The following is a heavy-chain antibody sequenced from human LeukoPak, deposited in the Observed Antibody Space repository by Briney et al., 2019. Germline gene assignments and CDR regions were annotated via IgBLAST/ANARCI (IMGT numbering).Heavy chain of an antibody. D-gene: IGHD3-10*01. CDR2: TYYRSKWNN. Sequence: SQTLSLTCAISGDSVSNNSAAWIWIRQSPSRGLEWLGRTYYRSKWNNDYAVSVKSRIIINPDTSKNQFSLQLISVTPEDTAVYYCAREASRGVFAYWGQGTLVTVSS. CDR3: AREASRGVFAY. V-gene: IGHV6-1*01. J-gene: IGHJ4*02. CDR1: GDSVSNNSAA.